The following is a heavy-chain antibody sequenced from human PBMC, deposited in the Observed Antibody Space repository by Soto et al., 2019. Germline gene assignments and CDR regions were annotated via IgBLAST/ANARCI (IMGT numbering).Heavy chain of an antibody. CDR3: ATDLRLTKAMVGGMDV. CDR2: FDPEDGET. D-gene: IGHD5-18*01. J-gene: IGHJ6*02. V-gene: IGHV1-24*01. CDR1: GYTLTELS. Sequence: ASVKVSCKVSGYTLTELSMHWVRQAPGKGLEWMGGFDPEDGETVYAQKFQGRVTMTEDTSTDTAYMELSSLRSEDTAVYYCATDLRLTKAMVGGMDVWDQGTTFTVSS.